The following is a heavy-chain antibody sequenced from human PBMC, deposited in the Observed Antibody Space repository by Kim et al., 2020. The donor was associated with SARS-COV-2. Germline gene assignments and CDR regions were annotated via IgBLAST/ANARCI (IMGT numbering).Heavy chain of an antibody. CDR3: ARGLFYSSSSGYYYYYYGMDV. CDR2: IIPIFGTA. CDR1: GGTFSSYA. Sequence: SVKVSCKASGGTFSSYAISWVRQAPGQGLEWMGGIIPIFGTANYAQKFQGRVTITADESTSTAYMELSSLRSEDTAVYYCARGLFYSSSSGYYYYYYGMDVWGQGTTVTVSS. D-gene: IGHD6-6*01. V-gene: IGHV1-69*13. J-gene: IGHJ6*02.